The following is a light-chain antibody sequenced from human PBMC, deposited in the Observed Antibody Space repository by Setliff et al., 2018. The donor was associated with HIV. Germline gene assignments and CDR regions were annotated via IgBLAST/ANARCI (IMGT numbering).Light chain of an antibody. CDR3: QSYDSSLSGYV. V-gene: IGLV1-40*01. J-gene: IGLJ1*01. CDR2: GNS. CDR1: RSNIGAGYD. Sequence: QSALTQPPSVSGAPGRRVTISCTGSRSNIGAGYDVQWYQQLPGTAPKLVMFGNSNRPSGVPDRFSDSKSGTSASLAISGLQAEDEADYYCQSYDSSLSGYVFGTGTKVTVL.